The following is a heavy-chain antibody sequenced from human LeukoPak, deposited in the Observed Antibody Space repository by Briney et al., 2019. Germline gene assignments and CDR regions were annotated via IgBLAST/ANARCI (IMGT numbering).Heavy chain of an antibody. V-gene: IGHV4-59*07. D-gene: IGHD3-22*01. J-gene: IGHJ3*02. CDR2: IYYSGST. CDR3: ARVPATSLIVVGSYAFDI. Sequence: PSDTLSLTCTVSGGSISSYYWSWIRQPPGKGLEWIRYIYYSGSTNYNPSLESRVTISVDTSKNQFSLKLSSVTAADTAVYYCARVPATSLIVVGSYAFDIWGQGTMVTASS. CDR1: GGSISSYY.